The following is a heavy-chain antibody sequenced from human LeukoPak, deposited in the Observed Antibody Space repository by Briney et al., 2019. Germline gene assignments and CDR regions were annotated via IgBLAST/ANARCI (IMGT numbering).Heavy chain of an antibody. CDR2: TTSYNGNT. V-gene: IGHV1-18*01. CDR1: GYTFTSYG. Sequence: ASVKVSCKASGYTFTSYGISWVRQAPRQGLEWMGWTTSYNGNTNYAQKFQGRVTMTTDTSTSTGYMELRSLRSDDTAVYYCARDVSGSYYAYWGQGTLVTVSS. J-gene: IGHJ4*02. CDR3: ARDVSGSYYAY. D-gene: IGHD1-26*01.